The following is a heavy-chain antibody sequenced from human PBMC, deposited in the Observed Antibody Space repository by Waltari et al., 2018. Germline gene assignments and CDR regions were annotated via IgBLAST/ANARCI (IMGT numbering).Heavy chain of an antibody. D-gene: IGHD6-6*01. J-gene: IGHJ5*02. V-gene: IGHV3-30*02. CDR2: IRYDENDK. CDR1: GFTFSTSG. CDR3: AKSASGSSPGWSDP. Sequence: QVQLVESGGGVVQPGGSLRLSCAASGFTFSTSGMHWVRQAPGKGWEWVSFIRYDENDKYYTDSVKGQFTISRDNSKNTLYLQMNSLRAEATAVYYCAKSASGSSPGWSDPWGQGTLVTVSS.